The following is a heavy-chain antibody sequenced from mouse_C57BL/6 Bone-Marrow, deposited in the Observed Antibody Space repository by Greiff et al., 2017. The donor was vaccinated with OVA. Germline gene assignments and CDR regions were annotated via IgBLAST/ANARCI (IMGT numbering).Heavy chain of an antibody. Sequence: QVQLQQPGAELVKPGASVKLSCKASGYTFTSYWMHWVKQRPGQGLEWIGMIHPNSGSTNYNEKFKSKATLTVDKSSSTAYMQLSSLTSEDSAVYYCARGEDGYYVRYFDVWGTGTTVTVSS. J-gene: IGHJ1*03. V-gene: IGHV1-64*01. CDR1: GYTFTSYW. CDR3: ARGEDGYYVRYFDV. D-gene: IGHD2-3*01. CDR2: IHPNSGST.